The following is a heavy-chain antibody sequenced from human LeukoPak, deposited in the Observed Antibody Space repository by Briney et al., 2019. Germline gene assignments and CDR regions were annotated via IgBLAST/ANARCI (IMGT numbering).Heavy chain of an antibody. D-gene: IGHD3-22*01. J-gene: IGHJ4*02. V-gene: IGHV3-30*18. CDR1: GFTFSSYS. CDR3: AKGTYYYDSSGYPDY. CDR2: ISYDGSNK. Sequence: PGGSLRLSCAASGFTFSSYSMNWVRQAPGKGLEWVAVISYDGSNKYYADSVKGRFTISRDNSKNTLYLQMNSLRAEDTAVYYCAKGTYYYDSSGYPDYWGQGTLVIVSS.